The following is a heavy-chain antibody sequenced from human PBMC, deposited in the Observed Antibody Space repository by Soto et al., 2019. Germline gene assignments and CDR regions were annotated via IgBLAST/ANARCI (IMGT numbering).Heavy chain of an antibody. CDR1: GYTFTSYG. J-gene: IGHJ6*02. CDR3: ARDVVVVAATVYGMDV. V-gene: IGHV1-18*01. CDR2: ISAYNGNT. D-gene: IGHD2-15*01. Sequence: GASVKVSCKASGYTFTSYGISWVRQAPGQGLEWMGWISAYNGNTNYAQKLQGRVTMTTDTSTSTAYMELRSLRSDDTAVYYCARDVVVVAATVYGMDVWGQGTTVAVSS.